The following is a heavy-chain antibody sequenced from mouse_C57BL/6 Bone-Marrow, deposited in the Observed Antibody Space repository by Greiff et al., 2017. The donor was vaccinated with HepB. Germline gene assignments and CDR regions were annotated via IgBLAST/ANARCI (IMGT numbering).Heavy chain of an antibody. CDR3: ARLRQLRPHDY. J-gene: IGHJ2*01. V-gene: IGHV5-9*01. CDR1: GFTFSSYT. D-gene: IGHD3-2*02. Sequence: EVQVVESGGGLVKPGGSLKLSCAASGFTFSSYTMSWVRQTPEKRLEWVATISGGGGNTYYPDSVKGRFTISRDNAKNTLYLQMSSLRSEDTALYYCARLRQLRPHDYWGQGTTLTVSS. CDR2: ISGGGGNT.